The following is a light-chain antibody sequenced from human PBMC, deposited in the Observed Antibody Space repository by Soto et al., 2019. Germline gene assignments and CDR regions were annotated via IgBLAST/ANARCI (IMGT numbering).Light chain of an antibody. V-gene: IGKV1-9*01. CDR2: AAS. CDR3: QQLFDTPIT. J-gene: IGKJ5*01. CDR1: QVISTS. Sequence: DIQLTQSPSFLSPSIGESVTITCRASQVISTSLAWYQVKPGKAPKLLIYAASTLESGVPSRFSATVSGTEFSLTITSRQPEDFATYYCQQLFDTPITCGQGTRLEIK.